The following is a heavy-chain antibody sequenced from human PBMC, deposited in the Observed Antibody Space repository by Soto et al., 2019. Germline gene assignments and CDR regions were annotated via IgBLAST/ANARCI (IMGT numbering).Heavy chain of an antibody. J-gene: IGHJ4*02. CDR1: GFTFSSYS. D-gene: IGHD3-22*01. Sequence: GGSLRLSCAASGFTFSSYSMNWVRQAPGKGLEWVSSISSSSSYIYYADSVEGRFTISRDNAKNSLYLQMNSLRAEDTAVYYCASPIYYYDSSGYYNWGQGTRVTVSS. V-gene: IGHV3-21*01. CDR3: ASPIYYYDSSGYYN. CDR2: ISSSSSYI.